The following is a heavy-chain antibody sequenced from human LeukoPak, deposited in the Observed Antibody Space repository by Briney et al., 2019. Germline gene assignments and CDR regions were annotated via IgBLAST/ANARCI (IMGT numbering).Heavy chain of an antibody. V-gene: IGHV3-21*01. CDR1: GFTFSSYS. CDR3: ARGYCSGGSCRLDY. Sequence: PGGSLRLSCAASGFTFSSYSMNWVRQAPGKGLEWVSSISSSSSYIYYADSVKGRFTISRDNAKNSLYLQMNSLRAEDTAVYYCARGYCSGGSCRLDYWGQGTLVTVSS. CDR2: ISSSSSYI. D-gene: IGHD2-15*01. J-gene: IGHJ4*02.